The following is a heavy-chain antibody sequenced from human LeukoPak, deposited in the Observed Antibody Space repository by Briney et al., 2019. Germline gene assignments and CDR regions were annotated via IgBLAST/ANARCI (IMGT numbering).Heavy chain of an antibody. CDR1: GYTFTSYD. Sequence: GASVKVSCKASGYTFTSYDINWVRQAPGQGLQWMGWINPNSGGTNYAQKFQDRVTMTRDTSISTAYMELSRLRSDDTAVYYCAREKAAADPYHFDYWGQGTLVTVSS. V-gene: IGHV1-2*02. CDR2: INPNSGGT. J-gene: IGHJ4*02. D-gene: IGHD6-13*01. CDR3: AREKAAADPYHFDY.